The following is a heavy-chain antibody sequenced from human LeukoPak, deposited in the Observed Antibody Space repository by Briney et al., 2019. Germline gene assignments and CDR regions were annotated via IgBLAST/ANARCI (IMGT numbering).Heavy chain of an antibody. Sequence: ASVTVSRQASVYTFTAYYIHWLGQPPGQELAPGQGLDWLGWINPNSGGINYAQKYQVRVTMTRDTSMAKAYPERRRLRSVDTSVYYCARPPLLGVGGTVVDSWGQGTLVTVSS. CDR3: ARPPLLGVGGTVVDS. V-gene: IGHV1-2*02. CDR2: INPNSGGI. CDR1: VYTFTAYY. J-gene: IGHJ4*02. D-gene: IGHD6-19*01.